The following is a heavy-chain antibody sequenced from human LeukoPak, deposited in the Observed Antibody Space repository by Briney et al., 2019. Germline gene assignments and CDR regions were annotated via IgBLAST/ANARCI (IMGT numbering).Heavy chain of an antibody. Sequence: PGGSLRLSCAASGFTFSNYAMSWVRQAPGKGLEWVSGLSSGDGSTYYADSVKGRFTISRDNPKNTLYLQMNSLRAEDTAVYYCAKLNGYSSSWFDYWGQGTLVAVSS. CDR2: LSSGDGST. J-gene: IGHJ4*02. D-gene: IGHD6-13*01. CDR1: GFTFSNYA. V-gene: IGHV3-23*01. CDR3: AKLNGYSSSWFDY.